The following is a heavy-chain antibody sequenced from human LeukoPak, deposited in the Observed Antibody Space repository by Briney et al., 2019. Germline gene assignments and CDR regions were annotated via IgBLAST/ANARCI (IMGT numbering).Heavy chain of an antibody. CDR3: ARDLQFWSGYSTLYYMDV. D-gene: IGHD3-3*01. V-gene: IGHV3-21*01. CDR2: ISSSSSYI. CDR1: GLTFSSYS. Sequence: GGSLRLSCAASGLTFSSYSMNWVCQAPGKGLEWVSSISSSSSYIYYADSVKGRFTISRDNAKNSLYLQMNSLRAEDTAVYYCARDLQFWSGYSTLYYMDVWGKGTTVTVSS. J-gene: IGHJ6*03.